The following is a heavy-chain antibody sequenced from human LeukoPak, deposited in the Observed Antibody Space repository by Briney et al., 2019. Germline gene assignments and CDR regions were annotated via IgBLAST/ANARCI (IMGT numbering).Heavy chain of an antibody. V-gene: IGHV4-38-2*01. CDR3: ARGPSGYSTPYYYYYMDV. CDR1: GYSISSGYY. D-gene: IGHD2-15*01. CDR2: IYHSGST. Sequence: SETLSLTCAVSGYSISSGYYWGWIRRPPGKGLEWIGSIYHSGSTYYNPSLKSRVTISVDTSKNQFSLKLSSVTAAGTAVYYCARGPSGYSTPYYYYYMDVWGKGTTVTVSS. J-gene: IGHJ6*03.